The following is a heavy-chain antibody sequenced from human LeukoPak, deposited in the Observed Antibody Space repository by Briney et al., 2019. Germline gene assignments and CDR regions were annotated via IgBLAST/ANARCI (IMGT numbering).Heavy chain of an antibody. Sequence: SETLSLTCAVSGGSISSDYWSWIRQPPGKGLEWIGYIYYSGSTYYNPSLKSRVTISVDTSKNQFSLKLSSVTAADTAVYYCAREKATVVNYFDYWGQGTLVTVSS. D-gene: IGHD2-15*01. V-gene: IGHV4-30-4*01. CDR2: IYYSGST. J-gene: IGHJ4*02. CDR3: AREKATVVNYFDY. CDR1: GGSISSDY.